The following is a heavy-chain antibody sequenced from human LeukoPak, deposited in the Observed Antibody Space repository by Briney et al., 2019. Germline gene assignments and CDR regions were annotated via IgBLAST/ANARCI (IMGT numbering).Heavy chain of an antibody. Sequence: SETLSLTCTVSGGSISSYYWSWIRQSAGKGLEWIGRIYTSGSTNYNPSLKSRLTMSVDTSKNQFSLKLRSVTAADMAVYYCARDRLVNFDFWGQGILVTVSS. CDR2: IYTSGST. CDR3: ARDRLVNFDF. J-gene: IGHJ4*02. CDR1: GGSISSYY. D-gene: IGHD2-8*02. V-gene: IGHV4-4*07.